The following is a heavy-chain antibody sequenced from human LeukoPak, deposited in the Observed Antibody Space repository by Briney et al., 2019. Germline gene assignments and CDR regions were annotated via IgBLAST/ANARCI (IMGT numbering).Heavy chain of an antibody. Sequence: GGSLRLSCAASGFTFSSYAMSLVRKAPGKGLEWVSAISGSGGSTYYADSVKGRFTISRDNSENTLYLQMNSLRAEDTAVYYCATSRVVRGVIDYWGQGTLVTVSS. V-gene: IGHV3-23*01. CDR3: ATSRVVRGVIDY. CDR1: GFTFSSYA. J-gene: IGHJ4*02. D-gene: IGHD3-10*01. CDR2: ISGSGGST.